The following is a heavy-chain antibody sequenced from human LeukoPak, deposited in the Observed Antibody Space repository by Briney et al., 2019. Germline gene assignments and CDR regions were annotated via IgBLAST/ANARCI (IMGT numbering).Heavy chain of an antibody. CDR2: IRYDGSNK. Sequence: GGSLRLSCAASGFTFSSYGMHWVRQAPGKGLEWVAFIRYDGSNKYYADSVKGRFTISRDNAKNSLYLQMNGLRAEDTAVYYCARDLFAAAAGTKDWGQGTLVTVSS. CDR3: ARDLFAAAAGTKD. V-gene: IGHV3-30*02. J-gene: IGHJ4*02. CDR1: GFTFSSYG. D-gene: IGHD6-13*01.